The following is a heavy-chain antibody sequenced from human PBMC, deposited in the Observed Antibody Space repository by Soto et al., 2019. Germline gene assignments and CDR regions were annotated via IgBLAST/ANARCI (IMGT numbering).Heavy chain of an antibody. CDR3: VTGWSGY. V-gene: IGHV3-74*01. Sequence: PGGSLRLSCVVSGFTFSSSWMHWVRQAPGRGLVWVSRINSDGSTTNYADSVKGRFTTSRDNAKNMLYLQMNSLRAEDTALYYCVTGWSGYWGQGTLVTVSS. CDR2: INSDGSTT. D-gene: IGHD2-15*01. J-gene: IGHJ4*02. CDR1: GFTFSSSW.